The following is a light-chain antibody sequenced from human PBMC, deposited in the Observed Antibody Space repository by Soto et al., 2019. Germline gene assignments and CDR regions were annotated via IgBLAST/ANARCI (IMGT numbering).Light chain of an antibody. J-gene: IGKJ1*01. CDR1: QSVSNSY. V-gene: IGKV3-20*01. CDR3: QQYGSSGT. Sequence: EIVLTQSAGTLSLSPGERATLSWRASQSVSNSYLAWYQQKPGQAPRLLIFGASSRATGIPDRFSGSASGTDSTLTISRLEPEDFAVYYCQQYGSSGTFGQGTKVDIK. CDR2: GAS.